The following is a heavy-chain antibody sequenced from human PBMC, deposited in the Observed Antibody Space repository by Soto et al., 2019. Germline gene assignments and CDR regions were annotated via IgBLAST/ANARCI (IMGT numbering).Heavy chain of an antibody. Sequence: GASVQVSCKVSGYTFSSYGFTWVRQAPGQGLEWMGWITAYNDDTNYAQKFQGRVTMTTDTSTSTAYMELRSLRSDDTAVYYCARAAIHGRRWYFWFDPCGQGTLVTV. CDR1: GYTFSSYG. V-gene: IGHV1-18*01. CDR3: ARAAIHGRRWYFWFDP. CDR2: ITAYNDDT. D-gene: IGHD6-13*01. J-gene: IGHJ5*02.